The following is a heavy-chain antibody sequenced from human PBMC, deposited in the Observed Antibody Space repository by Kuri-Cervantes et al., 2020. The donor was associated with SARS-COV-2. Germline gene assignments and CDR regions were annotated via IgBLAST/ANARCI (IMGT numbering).Heavy chain of an antibody. CDR3: ATAAETYCSGGSCYSGGGGWFDP. V-gene: IGHV4-39*01. CDR1: GGSISSSSYY. J-gene: IGHJ5*02. Sequence: SETLSLTCTVSGGSISSSSYYWGWIRQPPGKGLEWIGSIYYSGSTYYNPSLKSRVTISVDTSKNQSSLKLSSVTAADTAVYYCATAAETYCSGGSCYSGGGGWFDPWGQGTLVTVSS. CDR2: IYYSGST. D-gene: IGHD2-15*01.